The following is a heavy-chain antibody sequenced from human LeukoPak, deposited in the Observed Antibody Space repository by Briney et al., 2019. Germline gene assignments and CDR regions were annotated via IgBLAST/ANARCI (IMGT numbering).Heavy chain of an antibody. CDR3: ARARRSGGITMIRGVKDRGWFDP. J-gene: IGHJ5*02. V-gene: IGHV3-30*02. D-gene: IGHD3-10*01. CDR1: GFTFSYYG. CDR2: IRSDGSNK. Sequence: GGSLRLSCAASGFTFSYYGIHWVRQAPGKGLDWVAFIRSDGSNKYYADSVKGRFTISRDNSKNTLYLELHSLRTEDTAVYYCARARRSGGITMIRGVKDRGWFDPWGQGTLVTVSS.